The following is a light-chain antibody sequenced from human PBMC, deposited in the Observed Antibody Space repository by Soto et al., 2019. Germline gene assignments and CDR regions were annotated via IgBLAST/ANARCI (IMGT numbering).Light chain of an antibody. CDR2: GAS. CDR1: QSISDK. Sequence: EIVLTQSPATLSLSPGERVTLSCRASQSISDKSAWYQQKPGQAPRLLMFGASTRATGIPARFSGSGSGTDFTLTITGLQSEDFAVYYCQQYKSWPYTFGQGTKLEIK. CDR3: QQYKSWPYT. V-gene: IGKV3-15*01. J-gene: IGKJ2*01.